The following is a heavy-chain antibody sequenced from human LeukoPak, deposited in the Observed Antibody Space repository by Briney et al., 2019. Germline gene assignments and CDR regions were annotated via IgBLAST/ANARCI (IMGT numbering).Heavy chain of an antibody. CDR2: ISYDGTNK. V-gene: IGHV3-30*03. CDR1: VFTFSSYG. D-gene: IGHD2-21*02. Sequence: GGSLRLSCAASVFTFSSYGIHWVRRAPGKGLEWVAVISYDGTNKYYADSVKGRFTISRDNSKNTLYLQMNSLRTDDTAVYYCARESPACGEDCYFDYWGQGTLVTVSS. J-gene: IGHJ4*02. CDR3: ARESPACGEDCYFDY.